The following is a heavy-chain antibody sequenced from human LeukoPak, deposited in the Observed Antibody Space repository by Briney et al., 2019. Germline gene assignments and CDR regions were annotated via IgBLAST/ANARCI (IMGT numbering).Heavy chain of an antibody. J-gene: IGHJ4*02. CDR3: ARAGRWLGMIY. Sequence: ASVKVSCNASGYSFTSYGICWVRLAPAQGLEWMGWISAYNGNTNYAQKLQGRVTMTTDTSTSTVYMELRSLRSDDTAVYYCARAGRWLGMIYWGQGTLVTVSS. D-gene: IGHD6-19*01. CDR2: ISAYNGNT. CDR1: GYSFTSYG. V-gene: IGHV1-18*01.